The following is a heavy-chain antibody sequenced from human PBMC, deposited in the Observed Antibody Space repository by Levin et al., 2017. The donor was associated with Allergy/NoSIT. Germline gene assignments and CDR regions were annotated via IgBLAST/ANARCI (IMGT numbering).Heavy chain of an antibody. J-gene: IGHJ5*02. D-gene: IGHD3-22*01. Sequence: SQTLSLTCTVSGASISSGDYYWSWIRQPPGKGLEWIGYIYYSGSTYYNPSLKSRVTISVDTSKNQFSLKLSSVTAADTAVYYCARAESVVVITFRFDPWGQGTLVTVSS. CDR1: GASISSGDYY. V-gene: IGHV4-30-4*01. CDR3: ARAESVVVITFRFDP. CDR2: IYYSGST.